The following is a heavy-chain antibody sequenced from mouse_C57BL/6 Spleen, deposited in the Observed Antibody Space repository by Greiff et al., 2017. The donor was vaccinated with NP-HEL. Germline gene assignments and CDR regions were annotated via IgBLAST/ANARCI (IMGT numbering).Heavy chain of an antibody. CDR3: ARWLRRRYFDV. V-gene: IGHV1-50*01. Sequence: QVQLQQPGAELVKPGASVKLSCKASGYTFTSYWMQWVKQRPGQGLEWIGEIDPSDSYTNYNQKFKGKATLTVDTSSSTAYMQLSSLPSEDSAVYYCARWLRRRYFDVWGTGTTVTVSS. CDR2: IDPSDSYT. J-gene: IGHJ1*03. D-gene: IGHD2-2*01. CDR1: GYTFTSYW.